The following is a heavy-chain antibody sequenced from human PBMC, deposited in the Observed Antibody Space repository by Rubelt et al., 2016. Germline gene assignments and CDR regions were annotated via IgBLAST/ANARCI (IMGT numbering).Heavy chain of an antibody. J-gene: IGHJ5*02. D-gene: IGHD4-23*01. V-gene: IGHV5-10-1*01. CDR1: GYSFTSYW. CDR2: IDPSDSYT. Sequence: EVQLVQSGAEVKKPGESLRISCKGSGYSFTSYWISWVRQMPGKGLEWMGRIDPSDSYTNYSPSFQGHVTISADKSIRTAYLQWSSLKASDTAMYYWARHAGDGGNSEDWFDPWGQGTLVTVSS. CDR3: ARHAGDGGNSEDWFDP.